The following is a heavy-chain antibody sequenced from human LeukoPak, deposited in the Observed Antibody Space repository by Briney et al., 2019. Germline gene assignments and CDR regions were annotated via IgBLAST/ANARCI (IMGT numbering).Heavy chain of an antibody. CDR2: IYYSGST. Sequence: SETLSLTCTVSGGSISSSSYYWGWIRQPPGKGLEWIGSIYYSGSTYYNPSLKSRVTISVDTSKNQFSLKLSSVTAADTAVYYCASSYSGSYSGYFDYWGQGTLVTVSS. CDR3: ASSYSGSYSGYFDY. D-gene: IGHD1-26*01. CDR1: GGSISSSSYY. V-gene: IGHV4-39*07. J-gene: IGHJ4*02.